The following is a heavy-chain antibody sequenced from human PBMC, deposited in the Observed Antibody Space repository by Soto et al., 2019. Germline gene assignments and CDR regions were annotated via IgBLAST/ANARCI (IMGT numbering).Heavy chain of an antibody. D-gene: IGHD2-2*01. CDR2: ISGSGGST. Sequence: PAGSLRLSCAASGFTFSSYAMSWVRQAPGKGLEWVSAISGSGGSTYYADSVKGRFTISRVNSNNTLYLQMKSLRAEDTAVYYCAKEQLGYCSSTCCRYYYYGMDVWGQGTTVTVSS. CDR3: AKEQLGYCSSTCCRYYYYGMDV. V-gene: IGHV3-23*01. J-gene: IGHJ6*02. CDR1: GFTFSSYA.